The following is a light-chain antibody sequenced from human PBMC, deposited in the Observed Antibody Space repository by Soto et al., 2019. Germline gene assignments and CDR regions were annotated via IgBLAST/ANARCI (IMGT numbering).Light chain of an antibody. J-gene: IGKJ2*01. CDR2: GAS. V-gene: IGKV3-20*01. CDR1: QSVSSNY. Sequence: EIVLTQSPGTLSLSPGERATLSCRASQSVSSNYLAWYQQKPGQAPRLLIYGASTRATGIPDRFSGSGSGTDFTLTISRLEPEDFAVYYCQQYGISPMYTFGQGTKLEIK. CDR3: QQYGISPMYT.